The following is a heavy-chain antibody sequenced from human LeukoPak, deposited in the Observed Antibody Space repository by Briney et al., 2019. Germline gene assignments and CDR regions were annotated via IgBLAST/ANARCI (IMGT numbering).Heavy chain of an antibody. Sequence: KPGGSLRLSCAASGFTFSSYSMNWVRQAPGEGLEWVSSISSSSSYIYYADSVKGRFTISRDNAKNSLYLQMNSLRAEDTAVYYCALLVATISPLDYWGQGTLVTVSS. J-gene: IGHJ4*02. CDR3: ALLVATISPLDY. CDR1: GFTFSSYS. V-gene: IGHV3-21*01. CDR2: ISSSSSYI. D-gene: IGHD5-12*01.